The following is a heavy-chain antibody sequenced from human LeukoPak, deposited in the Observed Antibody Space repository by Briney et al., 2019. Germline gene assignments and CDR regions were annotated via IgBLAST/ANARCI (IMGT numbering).Heavy chain of an antibody. CDR2: INHSGST. V-gene: IGHV4-34*01. CDR3: ARQWLVSPLFDY. J-gene: IGHJ4*02. D-gene: IGHD6-19*01. CDR1: GGSLSGYY. Sequence: SETLSLTCAVYGGSLSGYYWSWIRQPPGKGLEWIGEINHSGSTNYNPSLKSRVTISVDTSKNQLSLKLSSMTAADTAVYYCARQWLVSPLFDYRGQGTLVTVSS.